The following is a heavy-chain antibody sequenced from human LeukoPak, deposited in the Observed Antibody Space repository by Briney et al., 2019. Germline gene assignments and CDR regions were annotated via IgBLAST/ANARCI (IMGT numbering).Heavy chain of an antibody. J-gene: IGHJ4*02. D-gene: IGHD3-10*01. Sequence: PGGSLRLSCAASGFTFSRYWMQWVRQAPGKGLVWVSHINSDGSSTTYADSVKGRFTTSRDNAKNTLYLQMNSLRAEDPAVYYCVRDNYGVDYWGQGTLVTVSS. CDR2: INSDGSST. CDR1: GFTFSRYW. V-gene: IGHV3-74*03. CDR3: VRDNYGVDY.